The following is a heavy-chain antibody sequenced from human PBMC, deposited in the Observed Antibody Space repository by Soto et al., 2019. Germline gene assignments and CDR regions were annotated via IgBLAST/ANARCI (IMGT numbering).Heavy chain of an antibody. CDR2: INPNSGGT. D-gene: IGHD3-3*01. CDR3: ARDLSYYDFWGGFENGPKYGMYV. Sequence: ASVKVSCKASGYTFTGYYMHWVRQAPGQGLEWMRWINPNSGGTNYAQKFQGWVTMTRDTSISTAYMELSRLRSDDTAVYYCARDLSYYDFWGGFENGPKYGMYVWGQGTTVTVS. J-gene: IGHJ6*02. V-gene: IGHV1-2*04. CDR1: GYTFTGYY.